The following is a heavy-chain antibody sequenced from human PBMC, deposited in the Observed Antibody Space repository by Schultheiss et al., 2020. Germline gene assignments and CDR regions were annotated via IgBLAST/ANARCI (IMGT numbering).Heavy chain of an antibody. D-gene: IGHD2-15*01. CDR1: GFTFSSYG. CDR3: AKVALVAATPFDY. CDR2: ISYDGSNK. J-gene: IGHJ4*02. V-gene: IGHV3-30*18. Sequence: GGSLRLSCAASGFTFSSYGMHWVRQAPGKGLEWVAVISYDGSNKYYADSVKGRFTISRDNSKNTLYLQMNSLRAEDTALYYCAKVALVAATPFDYWGQGTLVTGYS.